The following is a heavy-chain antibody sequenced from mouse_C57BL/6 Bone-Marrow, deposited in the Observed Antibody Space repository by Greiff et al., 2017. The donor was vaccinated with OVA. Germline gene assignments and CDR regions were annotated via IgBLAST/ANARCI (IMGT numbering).Heavy chain of an antibody. D-gene: IGHD3-2*02. J-gene: IGHJ3*01. CDR2: IYPGSGST. V-gene: IGHV1-55*01. CDR1: GYTFTSYW. CDR3: ARVDSSGYTWFAY. Sequence: QVQPQQPGAELVKPGASVKMSCKASGYTFTSYWITWVKQRPGQGLEWIGDIYPGSGSTNYNEKFKSKATLTVDTSSSTAYMQLSSLTSEDSAVYYCARVDSSGYTWFAYWGQGTLVTVSA.